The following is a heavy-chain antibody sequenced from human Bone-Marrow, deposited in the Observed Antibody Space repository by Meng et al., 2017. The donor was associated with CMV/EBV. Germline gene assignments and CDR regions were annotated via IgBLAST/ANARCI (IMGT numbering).Heavy chain of an antibody. J-gene: IGHJ4*02. D-gene: IGHD6-13*01. CDR3: AKGRGRYSSSWYLFDY. CDR1: GGSISSSSYY. CDR2: IYYSGST. V-gene: IGHV4-39*07. Sequence: GSLRLSCTVSGGSISSSSYYWGWIRQPPGKGLEWIGSIYYSGSTYYNPSLKSRVTISVDTSKNQFSLKLSSVTAADTAVYYCAKGRGRYSSSWYLFDYWGQGTLVTVSS.